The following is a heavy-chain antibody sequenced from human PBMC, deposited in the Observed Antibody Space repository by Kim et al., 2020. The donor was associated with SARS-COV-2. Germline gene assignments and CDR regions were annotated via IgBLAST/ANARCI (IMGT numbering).Heavy chain of an antibody. CDR1: GAPITNDY. J-gene: IGHJ4*02. D-gene: IGHD6-13*01. CDR2: VSPRGVA. Sequence: SETLSLTCSVSGAPITNDYWSWIRQPARPGLERIGRVSPRGVADTNPSFKGRVSVSLASSANKIHLRLASVSAAATAMYYCARARDSSTWSPLDFWGQGT. V-gene: IGHV4-4*07. CDR3: ARARDSSTWSPLDF.